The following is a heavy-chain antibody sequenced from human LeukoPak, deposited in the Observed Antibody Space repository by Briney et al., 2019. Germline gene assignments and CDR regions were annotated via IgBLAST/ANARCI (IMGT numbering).Heavy chain of an antibody. CDR1: GGSFSGYY. CDR3: ARGAGYCSGGSCFFGY. CDR2: INHSGST. Sequence: SETLSLTCAVYGGSFSGYYWSWIRQPPGKGLEWIGEINHSGSTNYNPSLKSRVTISVDTSKNQFSLKLSSVTAADTAVYYCARGAGYCSGGSCFFGYWGQGTLVTVSS. V-gene: IGHV4-34*01. J-gene: IGHJ4*02. D-gene: IGHD2-15*01.